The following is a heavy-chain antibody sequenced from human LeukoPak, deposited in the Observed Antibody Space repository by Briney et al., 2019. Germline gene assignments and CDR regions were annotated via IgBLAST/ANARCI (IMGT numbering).Heavy chain of an antibody. CDR2: IYSSGTF. J-gene: IGHJ4*02. D-gene: IGHD5-24*01. Sequence: SETLSLTCSVSGGSISGYYWTWMRQPAGRGLEWIWRIYSSGTFYSNPSLESRVTISLDASNNQYSLKLTSVTAADTAVYSCARGTEMTKIAGHYSFDQWGRGTLVSVSS. CDR3: ARGTEMTKIAGHYSFDQ. V-gene: IGHV4-4*07. CDR1: GGSISGYY.